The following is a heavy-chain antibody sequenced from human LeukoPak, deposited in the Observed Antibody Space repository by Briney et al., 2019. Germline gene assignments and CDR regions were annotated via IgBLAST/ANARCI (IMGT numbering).Heavy chain of an antibody. Sequence: GGSLRLSCAASGFTFSSYSMNWVRQAPGKGLEWVSYISSSSSTIYYADSVKGRFTISRDNAKNSLYLQMNSLRAEDTAVYYCARGTDWSDPWGQGTLVTVSS. CDR2: ISSSSSTI. D-gene: IGHD1/OR15-1a*01. CDR1: GFTFSSYS. CDR3: ARGTDWSDP. V-gene: IGHV3-48*01. J-gene: IGHJ5*02.